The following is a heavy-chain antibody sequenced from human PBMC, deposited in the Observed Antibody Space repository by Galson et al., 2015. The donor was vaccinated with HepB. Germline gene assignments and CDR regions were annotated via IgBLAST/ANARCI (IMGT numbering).Heavy chain of an antibody. CDR2: INSDGSDT. CDR3: ATSWSRDAFDL. V-gene: IGHV3-74*01. CDR1: GFTFSRFW. Sequence: SLRLSCAASGFTFSRFWMHWVRQTPGKGLVWVARINSDGSDTSYADSVKGRFTISRDNAKYTLYLQMNSLRADDTAVYYCATSWSRDAFDLWGPGTEVTVSS. D-gene: IGHD6-13*01. J-gene: IGHJ3*01.